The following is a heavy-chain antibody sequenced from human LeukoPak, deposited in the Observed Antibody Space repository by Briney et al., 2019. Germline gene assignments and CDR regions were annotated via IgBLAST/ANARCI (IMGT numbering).Heavy chain of an antibody. J-gene: IGHJ4*02. CDR1: GYSVSGNSAVA. D-gene: IGHD2/OR15-2a*01. Sequence: SQTLSLTCAISGYSVSGNSAVAWNWLRQSPSRGLEWLGRTYYRSKWNNDYAVSVKSRIAINPDTSKNQFSLHLNSVTPEDTAVYYCARGRNSGFDYWGQGTLVTVSS. CDR3: ARGRNSGFDY. CDR2: TYYRSKWNN. V-gene: IGHV6-1*01.